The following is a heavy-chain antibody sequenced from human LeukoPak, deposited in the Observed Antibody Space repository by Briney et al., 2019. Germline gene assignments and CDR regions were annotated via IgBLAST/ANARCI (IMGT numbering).Heavy chain of an antibody. V-gene: IGHV1-18*01. CDR3: ARDEILTGDFDY. J-gene: IGHJ4*02. D-gene: IGHD3-9*01. Sequence: ASVKVSCKASGYTFTSYGISWVRQAPGQGLEWMGWISAYSGNTNYAQKLQGRVTMTTDTSTSTAYMELRSLRSDDTAVYYCARDEILTGDFDYWGQGTLVTVSS. CDR2: ISAYSGNT. CDR1: GYTFTSYG.